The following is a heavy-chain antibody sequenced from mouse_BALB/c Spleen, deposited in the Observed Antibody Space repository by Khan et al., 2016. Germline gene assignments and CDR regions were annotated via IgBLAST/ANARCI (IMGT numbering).Heavy chain of an antibody. CDR1: GYSITSDYA. Sequence: EVQLQESGPGLVKPSQSLSLTCTVTGYSITSDYAWNWIRQFPGNKLEWMGYISYSGTTSYNPSLKSRISITRDTSKNQFFLQLNSVTTEDTATYYCARGNGNYGGHYFDYWGQGTTLTVSS. J-gene: IGHJ2*01. V-gene: IGHV3-2*02. D-gene: IGHD2-1*01. CDR3: ARGNGNYGGHYFDY. CDR2: ISYSGTT.